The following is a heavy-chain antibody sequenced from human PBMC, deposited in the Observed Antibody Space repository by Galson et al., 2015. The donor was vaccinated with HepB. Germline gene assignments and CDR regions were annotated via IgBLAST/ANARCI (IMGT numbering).Heavy chain of an antibody. D-gene: IGHD6-19*01. V-gene: IGHV3-23*01. CDR1: GFTFSSSA. J-gene: IGHJ4*02. CDR2: INGGNT. CDR3: AKEAPVAATGGFDY. Sequence: SLRLSCAASGFTFSSSAMSWVRQAPGKGLDWVSAINGGNTYYADSVKGRFTISRDNSKNTVYLQMNSLRAEDTAVYFCAKEAPVAATGGFDYWGQGTLVTVSS.